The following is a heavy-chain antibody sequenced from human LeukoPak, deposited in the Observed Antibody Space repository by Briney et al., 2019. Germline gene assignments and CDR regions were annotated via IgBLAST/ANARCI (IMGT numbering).Heavy chain of an antibody. V-gene: IGHV3-21*01. D-gene: IGHD2-15*01. CDR1: GFTFSSYS. CDR3: ARELAGVYMDV. Sequence: GGSLRLSCAASGFTFSSYSMNGVRQAPGKGLEWVSSISSSSSYIYYADSVKGRFTISRDNAKNSLYLQMNSLRAEGTAVYYCARELAGVYMDVWGKGTTVTISS. CDR2: ISSSSSYI. J-gene: IGHJ6*03.